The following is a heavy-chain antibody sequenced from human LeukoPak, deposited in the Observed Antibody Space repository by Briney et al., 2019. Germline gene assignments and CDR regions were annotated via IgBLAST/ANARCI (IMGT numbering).Heavy chain of an antibody. CDR3: ATKDSSGYIDAFDI. CDR2: IYYSGST. CDR1: GGSISGGGYY. D-gene: IGHD3-22*01. V-gene: IGHV4-31*03. Sequence: SQTLSLTCTVSGGSISGGGYYWSWIRRHPGKGLEWIGYIYYSGSTYYNPSLKSRVTISVDTSKNQFSLKLSSVTAADTAVYYCATKDSSGYIDAFDIWGQGTMVTVSS. J-gene: IGHJ3*02.